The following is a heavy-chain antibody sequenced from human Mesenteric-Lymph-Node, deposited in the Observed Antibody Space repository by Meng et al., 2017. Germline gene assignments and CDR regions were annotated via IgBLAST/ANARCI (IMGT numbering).Heavy chain of an antibody. D-gene: IGHD2-2*01. CDR3: ASHDVWVVPAALDY. CDR2: ISSSSSYI. CDR1: GFTFSSYS. Sequence: GGSLRLSCAASGFTFSSYSMNWVRQAPGKGLEWVSSISSSSSYIYYADSVKGRFTISRDNAKNSLYLQMNSQRAEDTAVYYCASHDVWVVPAALDYWGQGTLVTVSS. V-gene: IGHV3-21*01. J-gene: IGHJ4*01.